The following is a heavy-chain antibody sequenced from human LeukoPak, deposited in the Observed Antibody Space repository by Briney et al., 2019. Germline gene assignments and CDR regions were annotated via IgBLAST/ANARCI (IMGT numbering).Heavy chain of an antibody. CDR3: ARMARYYYDSSGYYYEGYFDY. CDR1: GFTFSSYA. CDR2: ISSNGGST. J-gene: IGHJ4*02. D-gene: IGHD3-22*01. Sequence: GGSLRLSCAASGFTFSSYAMHWVRQAPGKGLEYVSAISSNGGSTYYANSVKGRFTISRDNSKNTLYLQMSSLRAEDMAVYYCARMARYYYDSSGYYYEGYFDYWGQGTLVTVSS. V-gene: IGHV3-64*01.